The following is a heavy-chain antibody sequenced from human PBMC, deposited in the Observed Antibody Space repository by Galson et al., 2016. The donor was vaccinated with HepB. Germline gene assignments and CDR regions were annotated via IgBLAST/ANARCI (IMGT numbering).Heavy chain of an antibody. D-gene: IGHD6-13*01. CDR2: MSDSDDI. J-gene: IGHJ4*02. CDR3: AKDKRGHSSAWYWYFDY. Sequence: SLRLSCAASEFTFSGYAMAWVRQAPGKGLEWVSGMSDSDDIYYAPTVKGRFTISSDNSKNTVYLQLTSLRAEDTAVYYCAKDKRGHSSAWYWYFDYWGPGTLVSVSS. CDR1: EFTFSGYA. V-gene: IGHV3-23*01.